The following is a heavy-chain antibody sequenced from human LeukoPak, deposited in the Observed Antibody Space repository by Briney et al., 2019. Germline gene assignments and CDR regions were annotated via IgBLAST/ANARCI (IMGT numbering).Heavy chain of an antibody. Sequence: GGSPRLSCATSGLTFSDYYMSWIRQAPGKGLEWISYISSNGRTIYYADSVKGRFTISRDNARKSVYLQMNSLRAEDTAIYYCARTQQWLVSGFDLWGQGTLVTVSS. CDR3: ARTQQWLVSGFDL. CDR1: GLTFSDYY. J-gene: IGHJ5*02. D-gene: IGHD6-19*01. V-gene: IGHV3-11*01. CDR2: ISSNGRTI.